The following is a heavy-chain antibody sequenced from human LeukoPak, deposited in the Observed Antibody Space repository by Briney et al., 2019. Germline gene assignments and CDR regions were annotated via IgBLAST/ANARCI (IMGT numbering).Heavy chain of an antibody. CDR2: IYYSGST. CDR1: GGSMSSYY. J-gene: IGHJ4*02. Sequence: SETLSLTCTVSGGSMSSYYWSWIRQPPGKGLEWIGYIYYSGSTNYNPSLKSRDTISVDTSKNQFSLKLSSVTAADTAVYYCARDRCSGGSCHSDYWGQGTLVTVSS. CDR3: ARDRCSGGSCHSDY. V-gene: IGHV4-59*01. D-gene: IGHD2-15*01.